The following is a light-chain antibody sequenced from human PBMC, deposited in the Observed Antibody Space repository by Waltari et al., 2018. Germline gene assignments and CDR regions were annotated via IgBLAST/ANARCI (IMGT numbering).Light chain of an antibody. J-gene: IGKJ2*02. Sequence: EIVMTQSPAALSVSPGERATLSCRASQSISNNLAWYQHKPGQPPRLLISGASTRATGVPARFSGSGSGTEFTLTISSLQSEDSAIYFCQKYNTWPPSTFGQGTKLEIK. V-gene: IGKV3-15*01. CDR1: QSISNN. CDR3: QKYNTWPPST. CDR2: GAS.